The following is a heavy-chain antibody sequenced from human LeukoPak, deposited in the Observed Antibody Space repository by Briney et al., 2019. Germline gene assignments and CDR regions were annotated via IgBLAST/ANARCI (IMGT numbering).Heavy chain of an antibody. D-gene: IGHD3-10*01. Sequence: SETLSLTCTVSGGSISSYYWNWLRQPAGKGLEWIGRIYTSGSTNYNPSLTSRVTISVDTSKNQFSLKLSSVTAADTAVYYCARDGGSGSSSINYYMDVWGKGTTVTISS. CDR1: GGSISSYY. V-gene: IGHV4-4*07. CDR2: IYTSGST. CDR3: ARDGGSGSSSINYYMDV. J-gene: IGHJ6*03.